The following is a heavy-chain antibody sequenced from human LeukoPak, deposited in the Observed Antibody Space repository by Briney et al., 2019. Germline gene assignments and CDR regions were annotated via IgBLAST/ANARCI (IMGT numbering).Heavy chain of an antibody. J-gene: IGHJ4*02. CDR1: GFTVSSNY. D-gene: IGHD5-12*01. V-gene: IGHV3-53*01. CDR3: ARVLRYSGYDFDY. Sequence: GGSLRLSCAASGFTVSSNYMSWVRQAPGKGLEWVSVIYSGGSTYYADSVKGRFTISRDNSKNTLYLQMNSLRAEDTAVYYCARVLRYSGYDFDYWGQGTLVTVSS. CDR2: IYSGGST.